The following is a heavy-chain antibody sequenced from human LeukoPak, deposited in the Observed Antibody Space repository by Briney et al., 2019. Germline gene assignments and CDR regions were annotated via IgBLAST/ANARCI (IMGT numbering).Heavy chain of an antibody. Sequence: GASVKVSCKASGGTFSSYAISWVRQAPGQGLEWMGGIIPIFGTANYAQKFQGRVTITADESTSTAYMELSSLRSEDTAVYYCARDDFWSGYPRYGLDVWGQGTTVIVSS. V-gene: IGHV1-69*13. CDR1: GGTFSSYA. CDR2: IIPIFGTA. D-gene: IGHD3-3*01. CDR3: ARDDFWSGYPRYGLDV. J-gene: IGHJ6*02.